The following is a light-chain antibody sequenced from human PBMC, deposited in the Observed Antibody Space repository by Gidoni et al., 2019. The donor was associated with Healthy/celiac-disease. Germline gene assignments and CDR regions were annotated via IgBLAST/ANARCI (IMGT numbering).Light chain of an antibody. CDR1: QSVSSN. V-gene: IGKV3-15*01. Sequence: EIVMTQSPATQSVSPGERATLSCRASQSVSSNLAWYQQKPGQAPRLLIYGASTRATGIPARFSGSGSGTEFTLTISSLQSEDFAVYYCQQYNNWPMYTFXQXTKLEIK. CDR2: GAS. J-gene: IGKJ2*01. CDR3: QQYNNWPMYT.